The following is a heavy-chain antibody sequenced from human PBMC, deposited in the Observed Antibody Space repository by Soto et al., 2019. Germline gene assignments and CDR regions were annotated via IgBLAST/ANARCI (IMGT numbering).Heavy chain of an antibody. CDR1: GFTFSSYS. CDR2: ISSSSSYI. Sequence: GGSLRLSCAASGFTFSSYSMNWVRQAPGKGLEWVSSISSSSSYIYYADSVKGRFTISRDNAKNSLYLQMNSLRAEDTAVYYCAREPPPGTDFDYWGQGTLVTVSS. V-gene: IGHV3-21*01. CDR3: AREPPPGTDFDY. J-gene: IGHJ4*02. D-gene: IGHD2-8*02.